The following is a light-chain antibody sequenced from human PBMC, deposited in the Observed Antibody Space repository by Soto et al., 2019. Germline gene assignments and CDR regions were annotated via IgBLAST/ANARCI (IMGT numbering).Light chain of an antibody. V-gene: IGKV3-20*01. J-gene: IGKJ2*01. CDR3: QQYGGSPLYT. Sequence: EIVLTQYTGTLALSPGERATLSCRASQSVSSSYLAWYQQKPGQAPRLLIYGASSRATGIPDRFSGSGSGTDFTLTISRLEPEDFAVYYCQQYGGSPLYTFGQGTKVDIK. CDR2: GAS. CDR1: QSVSSSY.